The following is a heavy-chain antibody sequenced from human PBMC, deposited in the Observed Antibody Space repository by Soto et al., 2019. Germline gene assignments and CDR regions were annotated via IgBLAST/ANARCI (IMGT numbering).Heavy chain of an antibody. Sequence: SETLSLTCTFSCGSIISYFWTWIRQLAGKGLDWIGRISTSGTTNYNPSLKSRVTMSVDTSKNHFSLNLSSVTAADTAVYYCAREAGPDRWFDPWGQGTLVTVSS. J-gene: IGHJ5*02. D-gene: IGHD6-19*01. V-gene: IGHV4-4*07. CDR2: ISTSGTT. CDR1: CGSIISYF. CDR3: AREAGPDRWFDP.